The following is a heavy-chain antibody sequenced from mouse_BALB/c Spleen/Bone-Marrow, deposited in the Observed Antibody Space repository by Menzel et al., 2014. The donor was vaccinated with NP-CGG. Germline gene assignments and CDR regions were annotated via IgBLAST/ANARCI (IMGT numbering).Heavy chain of an antibody. V-gene: IGHV14-3*02. Sequence: VQLQQPGAELVKPGASVKLSCAASGFNIKDTYMHWVKQRPEQGLEWIGGIDPANGNTKYDPKFQGRATVTADTSSSTAYLQLSSLTSEDTAVYYCARYYYRTMDYWGQGTSVTVSS. CDR3: ARYYYRTMDY. CDR1: GFNIKDTY. J-gene: IGHJ4*01. D-gene: IGHD1-1*01. CDR2: IDPANGNT.